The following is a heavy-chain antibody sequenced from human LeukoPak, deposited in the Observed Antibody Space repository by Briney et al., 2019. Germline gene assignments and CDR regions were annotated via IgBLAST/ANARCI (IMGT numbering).Heavy chain of an antibody. D-gene: IGHD5-18*01. CDR1: GFTLSSYG. Sequence: PGRSLRLSCAASGFTLSSYGMHWVRQAPGKGLEWVAVIWYDGSNKYYADSVKGRFTISRDNSKNTLYLQMNSLRAEDTAAYYCAEDTAMEKGIDYWGQGTLVTVSS. CDR2: IWYDGSNK. J-gene: IGHJ4*02. V-gene: IGHV3-33*06. CDR3: AEDTAMEKGIDY.